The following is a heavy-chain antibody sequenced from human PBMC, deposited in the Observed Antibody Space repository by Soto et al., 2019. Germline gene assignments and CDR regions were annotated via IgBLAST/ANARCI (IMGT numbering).Heavy chain of an antibody. CDR2: ISYDGSNK. D-gene: IGHD2-8*01. CDR1: GFTFSSYG. V-gene: IGHV3-30*18. CDR3: AKDGPKTNCTNGVCYELGGANWFDP. J-gene: IGHJ5*02. Sequence: GGSLRLSCAASGFTFSSYGMHWVRQAPGKGLEWVAVISYDGSNKYYADSVKGRFTISRDNSKNTLYLQMNSLRAEDTAVYYCAKDGPKTNCTNGVCYELGGANWFDPWGQGTLVTVSS.